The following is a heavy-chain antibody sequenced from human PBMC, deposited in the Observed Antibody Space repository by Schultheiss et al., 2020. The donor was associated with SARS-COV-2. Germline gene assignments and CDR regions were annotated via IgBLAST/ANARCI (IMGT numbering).Heavy chain of an antibody. CDR2: IYFTGIT. J-gene: IGHJ4*02. D-gene: IGHD5-24*01. CDR1: GSSITGFF. V-gene: IGHV4-59*01. Sequence: SEPLSLTCSVSGSSITGFFWTWIRQPPGKGLDPIGNIYFTGITKYNPSLKSRVTISIDTSKNQFSLKLGSVTAADTAVYFCARATRVESLFSVRGGSFDFWGRGALVTVSS. CDR3: ARATRVESLFSVRGGSFDF.